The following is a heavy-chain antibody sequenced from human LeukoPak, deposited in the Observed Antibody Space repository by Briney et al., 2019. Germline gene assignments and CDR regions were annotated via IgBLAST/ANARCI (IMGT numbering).Heavy chain of an antibody. CDR1: GYTFTGYY. CDR2: INPNSGGT. D-gene: IGHD2-15*01. J-gene: IGHJ5*02. CDR3: ARSSQPDIVVVVAATWEDNWFDP. Sequence: ASVKVSCKASGYTFTGYYMHWVRQAPGQGLEWMGWINPNSGGTNYAQKFQGRVTMTRDTSISTAYMELSRLRSDDTAVYYCARSSQPDIVVVVAATWEDNWFDPWGQGTLVTVSS. V-gene: IGHV1-2*02.